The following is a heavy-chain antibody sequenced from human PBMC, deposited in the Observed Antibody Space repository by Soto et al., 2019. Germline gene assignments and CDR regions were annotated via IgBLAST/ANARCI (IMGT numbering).Heavy chain of an antibody. CDR2: INHSGST. D-gene: IGHD4-17*01. CDR3: ARGTLEMTTVTKGYFQH. Sequence: QVQLQQWGAGLLKPSETLSLTCAVYGGSFSGYYWSWIRQPPGKGLEWIGEINHSGSTNYNPSLKSRVPISVDTSKNQFSLKLSSVTAADTAVYYCARGTLEMTTVTKGYFQHWGQGTLVTVSS. CDR1: GGSFSGYY. V-gene: IGHV4-34*01. J-gene: IGHJ1*01.